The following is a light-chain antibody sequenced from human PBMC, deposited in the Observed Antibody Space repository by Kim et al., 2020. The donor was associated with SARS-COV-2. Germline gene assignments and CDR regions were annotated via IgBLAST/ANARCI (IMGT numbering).Light chain of an antibody. CDR2: HVD. V-gene: IGLV1-44*01. CDR1: TSNIGSNT. J-gene: IGLJ2*01. Sequence: QSVLTQPPSVSGTPGQSVSISCSGSTSNIGSNTVNWYHQLPGTAPKLLIFHVDQRPSGVPDRVSGSKSGTSAALAISGLQSVDEADYYCATWDDRLNAVVFGGGTQLTVL. CDR3: ATWDDRLNAVV.